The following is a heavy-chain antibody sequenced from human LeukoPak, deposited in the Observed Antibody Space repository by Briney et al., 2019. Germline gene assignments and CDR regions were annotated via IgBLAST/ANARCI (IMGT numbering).Heavy chain of an antibody. V-gene: IGHV1-2*02. Sequence: GASVTVSCKASGYTFTAYYMHWVRQAPGQGLEWMGWINPNSGGTNHAQKFQGRVTMTWDTSINTDDMELSRLRSDDTAVYYCARDLFPGIAVAGKIVDYWGQGTLVTVSS. CDR2: INPNSGGT. CDR3: ARDLFPGIAVAGKIVDY. D-gene: IGHD6-19*01. CDR1: GYTFTAYY. J-gene: IGHJ4*02.